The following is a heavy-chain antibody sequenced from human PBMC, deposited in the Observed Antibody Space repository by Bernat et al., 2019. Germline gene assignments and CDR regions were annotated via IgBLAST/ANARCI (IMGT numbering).Heavy chain of an antibody. V-gene: IGHV3-23*01. J-gene: IGHJ6*02. Sequence: EQLLESGGGVVQPGGSLRLSCAASGFTFSTNAMTWVRQAPGKGLEWVSAISVSGGSTYYADSVRGRFTISRDNSKNTLFLQMNSLRAEDTAVYYCAKDRSRMDVWGQGASVTVSS. CDR1: GFTFSTNA. CDR3: AKDRSRMDV. CDR2: ISVSGGST.